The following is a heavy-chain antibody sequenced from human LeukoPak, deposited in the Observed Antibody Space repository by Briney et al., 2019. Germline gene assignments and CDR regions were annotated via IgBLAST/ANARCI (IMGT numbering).Heavy chain of an antibody. CDR3: ARGEGLGMVRGKYFDY. V-gene: IGHV3-30*04. Sequence: GGSLRLSCAASGFTLSSYAIHWVRQAPGKGLDWVAVVSYDGSNKYNADSVLGRFTISRDNSKNTLYLQMNSLRPEDTAVYYCARGEGLGMVRGKYFDYWGQGTLVAVSS. D-gene: IGHD3-10*01. J-gene: IGHJ4*02. CDR2: VSYDGSNK. CDR1: GFTLSSYA.